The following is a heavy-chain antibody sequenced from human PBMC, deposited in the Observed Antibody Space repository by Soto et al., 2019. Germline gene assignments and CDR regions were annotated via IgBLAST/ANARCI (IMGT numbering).Heavy chain of an antibody. CDR2: IRYDGSQT. CDR3: ARVPIGKYGVWNY. J-gene: IGHJ4*02. V-gene: IGHV3-33*01. CDR1: GFTFSTYG. Sequence: PGGSLRLSCAASGFTFSTYGMHWVCQAPGKGLEWVAVIRYDGSQTYYADSVKGRFTISRDNAKNTVYLQVNSLRGDDTAEYFCARVPIGKYGVWNYWGQGTLVTVSS. D-gene: IGHD2-8*01.